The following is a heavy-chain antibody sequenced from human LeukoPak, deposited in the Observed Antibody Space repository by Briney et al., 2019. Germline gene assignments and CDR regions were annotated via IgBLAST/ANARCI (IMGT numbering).Heavy chain of an antibody. CDR1: GFTFSSYA. Sequence: QTGGSLRLSCAASGFTFSSYAMSWVRQAPGKGLEWVSAISGSGGSTYYADSVKGRFTISRDNAKNSLYLQMNSLRAEDTAVYYCARDKELAFDYWGQGTLVTVSS. CDR3: ARDKELAFDY. D-gene: IGHD1-7*01. CDR2: ISGSGGST. J-gene: IGHJ4*02. V-gene: IGHV3-23*01.